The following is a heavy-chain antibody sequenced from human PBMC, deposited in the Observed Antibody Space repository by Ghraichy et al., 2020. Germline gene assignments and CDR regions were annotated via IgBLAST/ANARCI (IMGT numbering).Heavy chain of an antibody. CDR1: GFTFVGHG. CDR3: SKDQGLDY. Sequence: GGSLRLSCTVSGFTFVGHGIHWVRQSPGKGLEWVAVMAHDGRSKFYTDSVKGRFSVSKDNHKNTVYLEMNSLRVEDTAVYYCSKDQGLDYWGQGTLVTVSS. V-gene: IGHV3-30*18. CDR2: MAHDGRSK. J-gene: IGHJ4*02.